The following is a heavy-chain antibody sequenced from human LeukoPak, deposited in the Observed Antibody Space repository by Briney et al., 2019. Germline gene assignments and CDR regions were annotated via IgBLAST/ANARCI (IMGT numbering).Heavy chain of an antibody. V-gene: IGHV3-9*01. J-gene: IGHJ6*02. CDR3: GGYYYGMDV. CDR1: GFTFDDYA. Sequence: PGGSLRLSCAASGFTFDDYAMHWVRQAPGKGLEWVSGISWNSGSIGYADSVKGRFTISRDNAKNSLYLQMNSLRAEDTALYYCGGYYYGMDVWGQGTTVTVSS. CDR2: ISWNSGSI.